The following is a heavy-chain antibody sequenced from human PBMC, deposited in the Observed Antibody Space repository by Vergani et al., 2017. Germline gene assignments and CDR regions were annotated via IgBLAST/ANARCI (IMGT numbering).Heavy chain of an antibody. J-gene: IGHJ6*02. V-gene: IGHV3-48*03. Sequence: EVQLVESGGGLVQPGGSLRLSCAASGFTFSSYEMNWVRQAPGKGLEWVSYISSSCSTIYYADSVKGRFTISRDNAKNSLYLQMNSLRAEDTAVYYCAREAITMVRGVIRNGMDVWGQGTTVTVSS. CDR3: AREAITMVRGVIRNGMDV. D-gene: IGHD3-10*01. CDR1: GFTFSSYE. CDR2: ISSSCSTI.